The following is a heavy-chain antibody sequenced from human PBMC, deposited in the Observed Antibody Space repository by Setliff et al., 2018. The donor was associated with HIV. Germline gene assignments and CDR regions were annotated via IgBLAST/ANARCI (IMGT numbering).Heavy chain of an antibody. D-gene: IGHD1-1*01. V-gene: IGHV4-4*07. Sequence: PSETLSLTCTVSGGSISSYYWSWIRQPPGKGLEWIGRVSSRGDTNYNPSLKSRVTMSVDTSKNQFSLKLTSVTASDTAVYYCARDLKDDGADPWGQGTLVTVSS. CDR3: ARDLKDDGADP. CDR1: GGSISSYY. CDR2: VSSRGDT. J-gene: IGHJ5*02.